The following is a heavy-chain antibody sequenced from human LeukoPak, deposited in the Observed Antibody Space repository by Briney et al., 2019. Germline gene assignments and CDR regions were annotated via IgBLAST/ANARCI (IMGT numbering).Heavy chain of an antibody. J-gene: IGHJ4*02. Sequence: GGSLRLSCAASGFAFSCYTMNWVRQAPGKGLEWVASVSSTSFNIYYADSVKGRFTISRDNAKNSLYLQMNSLRAEDTAVYYCARDRKVEPRPDKWGQGILVTVSS. CDR2: VSSTSFNI. V-gene: IGHV3-21*01. D-gene: IGHD1-26*01. CDR1: GFAFSCYT. CDR3: ARDRKVEPRPDK.